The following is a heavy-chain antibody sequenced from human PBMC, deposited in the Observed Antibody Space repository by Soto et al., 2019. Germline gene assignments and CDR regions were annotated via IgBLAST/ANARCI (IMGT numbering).Heavy chain of an antibody. CDR2: IYYSGST. V-gene: IGHV4-39*01. Sequence: PSETLSLTCTVSGGSISSYYWGWIRQPPGKGLEWIGSIYYSGSTYYNPSLKSRVTISVDTSKNQFSLKLSSVTAADTAVYYCARVVTIFRVVITRYFDYWGQGTLVTV. J-gene: IGHJ4*02. CDR3: ARVVTIFRVVITRYFDY. D-gene: IGHD3-3*01. CDR1: GGSISSYY.